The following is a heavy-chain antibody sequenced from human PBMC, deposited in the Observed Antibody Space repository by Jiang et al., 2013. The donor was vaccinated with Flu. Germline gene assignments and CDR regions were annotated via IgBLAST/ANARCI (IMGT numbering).Heavy chain of an antibody. V-gene: IGHV3-48*01. D-gene: IGHD1-26*01. J-gene: IGHJ6*02. Sequence: YISSSSSTIYYADSVKGRFTISRDNAKNSLYLQMNSLRAEDTAVYYCAKDLAGARYYYYGMDVWGQGTTVTVSS. CDR3: AKDLAGARYYYYGMDV. CDR2: ISSSSSTI.